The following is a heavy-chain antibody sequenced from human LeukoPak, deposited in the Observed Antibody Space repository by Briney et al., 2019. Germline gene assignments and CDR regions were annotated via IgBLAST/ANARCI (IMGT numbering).Heavy chain of an antibody. Sequence: GGPLRLSCAASGFTFSSYWVSWVRQAPGKGQEWVANIKQDGSEKYYTISRDNAKNSLYLQMNSLRAEDTAVYYCARWGLGGYCSSTSCYGYWGQGTLVTVSS. V-gene: IGHV3-7*01. J-gene: IGHJ4*02. CDR1: GFTFSSYW. D-gene: IGHD2-2*01. CDR3: ARWGLGGYCSSTSCYGY. CDR2: IKQDGSEK.